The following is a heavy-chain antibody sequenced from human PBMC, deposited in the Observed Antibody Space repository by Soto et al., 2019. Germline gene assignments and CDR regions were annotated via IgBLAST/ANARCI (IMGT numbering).Heavy chain of an antibody. V-gene: IGHV3-7*03. CDR3: ARVAQLVRDFDY. Sequence: GGSLRLSCAASGFNFSSYWMSWVRQAPGKGLEWVANIKQDGSEKYYVDSVKGRFTISRDNAKNSLYLQMNSLRAEDTAVYYCARVAQLVRDFDYWGQGTLVTVSS. D-gene: IGHD6-6*01. CDR2: IKQDGSEK. J-gene: IGHJ4*02. CDR1: GFNFSSYW.